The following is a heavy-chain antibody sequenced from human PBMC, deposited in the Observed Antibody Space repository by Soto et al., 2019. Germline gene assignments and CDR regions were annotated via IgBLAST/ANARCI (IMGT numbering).Heavy chain of an antibody. J-gene: IGHJ5*02. CDR1: GGSISSGDYY. Sequence: SEILSLTCTVSGGSISSGDYYWSWIRQPPGKGLEWIGYIYYSGSTYYNPSLKSRVTISVDTSKNQFSLKLSSVTAADTAVYYCARGDAYYDILTGYLDPWGQGTLVTVSS. CDR2: IYYSGST. CDR3: ARGDAYYDILTGYLDP. D-gene: IGHD3-9*01. V-gene: IGHV4-30-4*01.